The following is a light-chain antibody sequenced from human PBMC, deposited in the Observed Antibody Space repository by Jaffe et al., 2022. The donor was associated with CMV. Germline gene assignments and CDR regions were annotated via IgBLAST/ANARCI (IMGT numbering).Light chain of an antibody. CDR3: SSYTSGNTV. Sequence: QSALTQPASVSGSPGQSITISCTGTSSNIGDYNYVSWYQQHPGKAPKLIIFDVSDRPSGVSNRFSGSKSGNTASLTISGLQAEDEADYYCSSYTSGNTVFGGGTKLTVL. CDR2: DVS. J-gene: IGLJ2*01. CDR1: SSNIGDYNY. V-gene: IGLV2-14*03.